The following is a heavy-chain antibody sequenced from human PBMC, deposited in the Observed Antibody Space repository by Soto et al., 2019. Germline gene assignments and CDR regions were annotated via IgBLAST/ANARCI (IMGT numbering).Heavy chain of an antibody. D-gene: IGHD3-9*01. CDR2: IKSKTDGGTA. CDR1: GFNFSHPW. CDR3: TTGIYYDILTGYHNVAY. J-gene: IGHJ4*02. Sequence: GGALGLSCVSSGFNFSHPWMTWVRQAAGKGLEWVGRIKSKTDGGTADYAAPVKGRATISRDDSKNTVYLQMNSLKTEDTAVYYCTTGIYYDILTGYHNVAYWGQGALVTVSS. V-gene: IGHV3-15*01.